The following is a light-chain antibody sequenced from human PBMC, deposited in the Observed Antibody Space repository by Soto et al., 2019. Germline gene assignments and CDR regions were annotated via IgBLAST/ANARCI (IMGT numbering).Light chain of an antibody. CDR2: AAS. V-gene: IGKV1-5*01. Sequence: DIQMTQSPSTVSAYVGDSVTITCRASQSITTWLAWYQQRPGKAPKLLIYAASSLQSGVPSRFSGSGFGTDCTLTIASLQPEDFATYYCRQVESYPSTFGGGTKVDNK. CDR3: RQVESYPST. J-gene: IGKJ4*01. CDR1: QSITTW.